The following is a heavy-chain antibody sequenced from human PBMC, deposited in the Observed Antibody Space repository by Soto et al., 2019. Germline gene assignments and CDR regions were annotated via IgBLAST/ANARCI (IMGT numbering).Heavy chain of an antibody. J-gene: IGHJ6*02. D-gene: IGHD2-2*01. Sequence: QVQLVQSGAEVKKPGSSVKVSCKASGGTFSSYAISWVQQAPGQGLEWMGGIIPIFGTANYAQKFQGRVRITADESTSTAYMELSSLRSEDTAVYYWARRSTLIVVVPAVGGGMDVWGQGTTVTVSS. CDR1: GGTFSSYA. V-gene: IGHV1-69*01. CDR3: ARRSTLIVVVPAVGGGMDV. CDR2: IIPIFGTA.